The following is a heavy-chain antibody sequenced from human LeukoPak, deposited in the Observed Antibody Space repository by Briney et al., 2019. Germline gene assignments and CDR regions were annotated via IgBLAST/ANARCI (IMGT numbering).Heavy chain of an antibody. CDR3: ARRRKSSGSYYNPFSY. CDR2: ISYSGNT. J-gene: IGHJ4*02. D-gene: IGHD3-10*01. Sequence: KASETLSLTCTVSGGSISSYSYFWGWIRQPPGKGLEWIGSISYSGNTYYNPSLKSRVTVSVDTSRNQFSLKLSSVTAADTAVYYCARRRKSSGSYYNPFSYWGRGTLVTVSS. CDR1: GGSISSYSYF. V-gene: IGHV4-39*07.